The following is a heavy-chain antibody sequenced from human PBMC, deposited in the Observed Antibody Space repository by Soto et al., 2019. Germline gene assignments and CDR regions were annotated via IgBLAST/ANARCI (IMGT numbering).Heavy chain of an antibody. V-gene: IGHV4-39*01. CDR1: RGSIRTSNYY. J-gene: IGHJ4*02. CDR2: VSYSGST. Sequence: QLQLQESGPGLVKPSETLSLTCTVSRGSIRTSNYYWGWIRQPPGKGLEWIGSVSYSGSTYYNPSLKSRVISSVDTSKSQFSLKLNSVTAADTAVYYCARHWPSDGSCLFDYWGQGTLVTVSS. D-gene: IGHD2-15*01. CDR3: ARHWPSDGSCLFDY.